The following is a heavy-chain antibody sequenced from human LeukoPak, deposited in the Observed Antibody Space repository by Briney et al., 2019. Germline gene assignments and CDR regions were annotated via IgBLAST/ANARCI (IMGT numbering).Heavy chain of an antibody. CDR1: GCNFPSYW. V-gene: IGHV5-51*01. D-gene: IGHD1-1*01. Sequence: GGSLQISCQGSGCNFPSYWVVCVRQMPAKGLEWMGIIDTADSDTIYSPSFQGQVSFSADKSISTAYLQWSSLKASDTAMYYCARNWNDHDDTFDIWGQGTMVTVSS. J-gene: IGHJ3*02. CDR2: IDTADSDT. CDR3: ARNWNDHDDTFDI.